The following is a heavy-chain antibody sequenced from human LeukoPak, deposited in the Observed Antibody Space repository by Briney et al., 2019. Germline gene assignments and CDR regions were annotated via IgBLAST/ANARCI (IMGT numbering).Heavy chain of an antibody. D-gene: IGHD6-13*01. CDR1: GYTFTSYY. J-gene: IGHJ3*02. V-gene: IGHV1-46*01. CDR2: INPSGGST. Sequence: ASVKVSCKASGYTFTSYYMHWVRQAPGQGLEWMGIINPSGGSTSYAQKFQGRVTMTRDTSTSTVYMELSSLRSDDTAVYYCASPLPLRDSSSWHGKHPPLPDAFDIWGQGTMVTVSS. CDR3: ASPLPLRDSSSWHGKHPPLPDAFDI.